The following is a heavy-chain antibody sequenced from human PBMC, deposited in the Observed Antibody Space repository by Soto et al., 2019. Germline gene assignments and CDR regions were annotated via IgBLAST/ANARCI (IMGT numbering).Heavy chain of an antibody. CDR2: INPNSGGT. Sequence: GASVKVSCKASGYTFTGYYMHWVRQPPGQGLEWMGWINPNSGGTNYAQKFQGWVTMTRDTSISTAYMELSRLRSDDTAVYYCARGGDDIVVVPAAPNSDPFDPWGQGTLVTVSS. CDR3: ARGGDDIVVVPAAPNSDPFDP. V-gene: IGHV1-2*04. J-gene: IGHJ5*02. D-gene: IGHD2-2*01. CDR1: GYTFTGYY.